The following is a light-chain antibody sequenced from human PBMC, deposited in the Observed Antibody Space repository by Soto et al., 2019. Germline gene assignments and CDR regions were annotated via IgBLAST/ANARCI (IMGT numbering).Light chain of an antibody. CDR3: AAWDDSLNGPV. Sequence: QSALTQPASVSGSPGQSITISCTGTSSDVGAYNFVSWYQHHPDKAPKLIIYGVTNRPSGVSNRFSGSKSGNTASLTISGLQTEDEAHYYCAAWDDSLNGPVFGGGTQLTVL. CDR1: SSDVGAYNF. J-gene: IGLJ7*01. CDR2: GVT. V-gene: IGLV2-14*01.